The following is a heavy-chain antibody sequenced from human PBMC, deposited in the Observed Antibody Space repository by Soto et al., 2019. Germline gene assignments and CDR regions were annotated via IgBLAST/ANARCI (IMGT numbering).Heavy chain of an antibody. J-gene: IGHJ6*02. D-gene: IGHD1-1*01. CDR3: ARTSRTALNPGSVSYYYGMDV. V-gene: IGHV4-4*07. CDR2: IYTSGST. CDR1: GGSISSYY. Sequence: SETLSLTCTVSGGSISSYYWSWIRQPAGKGLEWIGRIYTSGSTNYNPSLKSRVTMSVVTSKNQFSLKLSSVTAADTAVYYCARTSRTALNPGSVSYYYGMDVWGQGTTVTVSS.